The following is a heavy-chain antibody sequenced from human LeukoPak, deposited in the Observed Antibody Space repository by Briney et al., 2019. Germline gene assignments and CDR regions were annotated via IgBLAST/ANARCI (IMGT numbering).Heavy chain of an antibody. Sequence: GSLRLSCAASGFTFSTYAMHWVRLAPGKGLEWVAVISYDGSSKYYADSVKGRFTISRDNSKNTLYLQMNSLRAEDTAVYYCAKEGSALWFGELSHYFDFWGQGTLVTVSS. V-gene: IGHV3-30*04. CDR2: ISYDGSSK. CDR1: GFTFSTYA. CDR3: AKEGSALWFGELSHYFDF. D-gene: IGHD3-10*01. J-gene: IGHJ4*02.